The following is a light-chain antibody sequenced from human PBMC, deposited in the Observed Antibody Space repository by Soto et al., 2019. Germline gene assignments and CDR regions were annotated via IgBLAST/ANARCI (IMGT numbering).Light chain of an antibody. J-gene: IGLJ2*01. CDR2: EGS. CDR1: SSDIGNYNL. Sequence: QSALTQPASVSGSPGQSITISCTGTSSDIGNYNLVSWYQQHPGKAPKLMIYEGSKRPSGVSNRFSGSKSGNTASLTISGLQAEDEADYYCCSYAGSRTFVLFGGVVFGGGTQLTVL. CDR3: CSYAGSRTFVLFGGVV. V-gene: IGLV2-23*03.